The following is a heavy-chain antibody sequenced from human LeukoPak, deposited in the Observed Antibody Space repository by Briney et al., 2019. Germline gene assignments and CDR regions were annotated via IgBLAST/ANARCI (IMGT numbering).Heavy chain of an antibody. J-gene: IGHJ6*01. CDR3: AYSPDYYYYAMDV. CDR1: GGTFSSYA. V-gene: IGHV1-69*04. Sequence: SVKVSCKASGGTFSSYAISWVRQAPGQGLEWMGRIIPILGIANYAQKFQGRVTITADKSTSTAYMELSSLRSEDTAVYYCAYSPDYYYYAMDVWVQGTTVTVSS. CDR2: IIPILGIA. D-gene: IGHD2-21*01.